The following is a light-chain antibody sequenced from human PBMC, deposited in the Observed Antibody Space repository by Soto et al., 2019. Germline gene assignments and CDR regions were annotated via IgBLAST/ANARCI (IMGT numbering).Light chain of an antibody. J-gene: IGKJ3*01. Sequence: EIVLTQSPGTLSLSPGERATLSCRASQSVSSSYLAWYQQKPGQAPRLLIYGASSRATGIPDRFSGSGSGTDFTLTISRLETEDFAVYYWQQYGSSLFTFGPGTKVDIK. V-gene: IGKV3-20*01. CDR2: GAS. CDR3: QQYGSSLFT. CDR1: QSVSSSY.